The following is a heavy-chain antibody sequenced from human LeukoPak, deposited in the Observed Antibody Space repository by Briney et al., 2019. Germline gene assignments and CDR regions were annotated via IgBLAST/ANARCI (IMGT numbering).Heavy chain of an antibody. V-gene: IGHV1-69*13. CDR3: ARGARGPAAMIDYYYYMDV. CDR2: IIPIFGTA. CDR1: GGTFSSYA. Sequence: GASVKVSCKASGGTFSSYAISWVRQAPGQGLEWMGGIIPIFGTANYAQKFQGRVTITADESTSTAYMELSSLRSEDTAVYYCARGARGPAAMIDYYYYMDVWGKGTTVTVSS. J-gene: IGHJ6*03. D-gene: IGHD2-2*01.